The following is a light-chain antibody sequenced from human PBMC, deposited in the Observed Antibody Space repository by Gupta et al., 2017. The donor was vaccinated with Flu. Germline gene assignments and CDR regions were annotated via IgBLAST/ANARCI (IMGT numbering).Light chain of an antibody. J-gene: IGKJ1*01. Sequence: IVLTQSPGTLSLSPGERATLSCRASQRVTSNYLAWYQQKPGQSPRLLIYGISSRATGIPDRFSGSGSGTDFTLTISRLEPEDFAVYYCQQYGGSPRTFGQGTKVEI. CDR2: GIS. V-gene: IGKV3-20*01. CDR3: QQYGGSPRT. CDR1: QRVTSNY.